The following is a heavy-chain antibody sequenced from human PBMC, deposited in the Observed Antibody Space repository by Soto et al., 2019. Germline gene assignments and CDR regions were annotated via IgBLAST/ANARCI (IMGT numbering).Heavy chain of an antibody. CDR2: ISYDGSNK. J-gene: IGHJ4*02. CDR1: GFTFSSYA. D-gene: IGHD4-17*01. Sequence: GGSLRLSCAASGFTFSSYAMHWVRQATGKGLEWVAVISYDGSNKYYAYSVKGRFTISRDDSNNTLYLQMNSLRAEDTAVYYCARGLRWPPFDYCGQGTLVTVSS. CDR3: ARGLRWPPFDY. V-gene: IGHV3-30-3*01.